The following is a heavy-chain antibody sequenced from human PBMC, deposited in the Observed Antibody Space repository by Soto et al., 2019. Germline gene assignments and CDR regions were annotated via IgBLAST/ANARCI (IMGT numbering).Heavy chain of an antibody. CDR3: GREGNLGRWLQPLDF. D-gene: IGHD5-12*01. CDR1: GGSISSSY. Sequence: SETLSLTCTVSGGSISSSYWSWIRQPPGKGLEWIGYIYDSGSTYYNSSLKSRVTMSVDTSKNQFSLRLISVTAADTAKYFCGREGNLGRWLQPLDFWGQGTLVTVSS. V-gene: IGHV4-59*01. J-gene: IGHJ4*02. CDR2: IYDSGST.